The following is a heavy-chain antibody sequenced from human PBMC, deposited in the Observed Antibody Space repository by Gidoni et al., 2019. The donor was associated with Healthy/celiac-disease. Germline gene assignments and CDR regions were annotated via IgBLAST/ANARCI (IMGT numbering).Heavy chain of an antibody. Sequence: QLQLQESGPGLVKPPETLSLTCTVSGGSISSSSYYWGWFRQPPGKGLEWIGSIYYSGSTYYNPSLKSRVTISVDTSKNQFSLKLSSVTAADTAVYYCARHVQVSSGPDAFDIWGQGTMVTVSS. CDR1: GGSISSSSYY. CDR2: IYYSGST. CDR3: ARHVQVSSGPDAFDI. V-gene: IGHV4-39*01. D-gene: IGHD6-19*01. J-gene: IGHJ3*02.